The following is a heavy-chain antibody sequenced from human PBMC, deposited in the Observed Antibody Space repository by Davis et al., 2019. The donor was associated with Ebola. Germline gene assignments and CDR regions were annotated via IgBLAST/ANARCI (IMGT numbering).Heavy chain of an antibody. J-gene: IGHJ6*02. CDR1: GGTFSSYA. CDR3: ARTVEFSSSSVYYYYGMDV. Sequence: AASVKVSCKASGGTFSSYAISWVRQAPGQGLEWMGGIIPIFGTANYAQKFQGRVTITADESTSTAYMELSSLRSEDTAVYYCARTVEFSSSSVYYYYGMDVWGQGTTVTVSS. V-gene: IGHV1-69*13. CDR2: IIPIFGTA. D-gene: IGHD6-6*01.